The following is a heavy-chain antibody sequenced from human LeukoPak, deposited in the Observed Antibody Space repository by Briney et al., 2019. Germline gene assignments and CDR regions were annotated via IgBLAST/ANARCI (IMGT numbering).Heavy chain of an antibody. Sequence: GGSLRLSCAASGFTFSSYGMHWVRQAPGKGLEWVAFIRYDGSNKYYADSVKGRFTISRDNSKNTLYLQMNSLRAEDTAVYYCAKDSGLWFGDRRWFDPWGQGTLVTVSS. D-gene: IGHD3-10*01. CDR2: IRYDGSNK. V-gene: IGHV3-30*02. J-gene: IGHJ5*02. CDR3: AKDSGLWFGDRRWFDP. CDR1: GFTFSSYG.